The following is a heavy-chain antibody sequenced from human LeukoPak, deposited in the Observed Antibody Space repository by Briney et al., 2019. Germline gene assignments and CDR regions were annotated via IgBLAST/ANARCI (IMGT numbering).Heavy chain of an antibody. CDR1: GFTVSSNY. V-gene: IGHV3-15*01. CDR3: TTDLAVAGTRAFVI. Sequence: KPGGSLRLSCAASGFTVSSNYMSWVRQAPGKGLEWVGRIKSKTDGGTTDYAAPVKGRFTISRDDSKNTLYLQMNSLKTEDTAVYYCTTDLAVAGTRAFVIWGQGTMVTVSS. D-gene: IGHD6-19*01. J-gene: IGHJ3*02. CDR2: IKSKTDGGTT.